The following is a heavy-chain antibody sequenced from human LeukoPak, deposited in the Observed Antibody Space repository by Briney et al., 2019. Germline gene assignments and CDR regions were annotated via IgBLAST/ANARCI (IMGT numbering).Heavy chain of an antibody. CDR1: GFTFSSYA. Sequence: GGSLRLSCAASGFTFSSYAMSWVRQAPGKGLEWVSSISGSGASTYYADSVKGRFTISRDNSKSTLYLQMNSLRVEDTAVYYCAKATSRFVLYYFDYWGQGTLVTVSS. J-gene: IGHJ4*02. V-gene: IGHV3-23*01. CDR3: AKATSRFVLYYFDY. CDR2: ISGSGAST. D-gene: IGHD5-12*01.